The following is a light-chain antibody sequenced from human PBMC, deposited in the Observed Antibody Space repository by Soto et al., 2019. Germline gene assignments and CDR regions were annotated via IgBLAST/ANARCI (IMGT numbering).Light chain of an antibody. Sequence: DIQMTQSPSTLSASVGDRVTITCRASQSITNLLAWYQQRPGKAPKLLMYDASILESGVPSKFSGSGSGTEFTLTISSLQPDDFATYYCQQDYGYSSWTFGQGTRVDIK. CDR1: QSITNL. V-gene: IGKV1-5*01. J-gene: IGKJ1*01. CDR2: DAS. CDR3: QQDYGYSSWT.